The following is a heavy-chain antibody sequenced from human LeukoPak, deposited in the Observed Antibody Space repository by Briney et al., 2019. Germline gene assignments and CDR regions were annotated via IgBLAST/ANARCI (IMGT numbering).Heavy chain of an antibody. D-gene: IGHD5-18*01. J-gene: IGHJ5*02. Sequence: PSETLSLTCTVSGGSISSYYWSWIRQPPGKGLEWIGYIYTSGSTNYNPSLKSRVTISVDTSKNQFSLKLSSVTAADTAVYYCARAGIQLTVGVWFDPWGQGTLVTVSS. CDR2: IYTSGST. V-gene: IGHV4-4*09. CDR1: GGSISSYY. CDR3: ARAGIQLTVGVWFDP.